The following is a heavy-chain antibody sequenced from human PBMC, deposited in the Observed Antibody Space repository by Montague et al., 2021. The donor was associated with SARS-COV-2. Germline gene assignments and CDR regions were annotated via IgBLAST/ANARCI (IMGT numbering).Heavy chain of an antibody. CDR3: ARRNYCSSSSCYNGGFDN. CDR2: VFYRGNT. Sequence: SETLSLTCEVSGASISSNNWWIWVRQSPGKGLEWLGTVFYRGNTYYNPSLKSRVTISVDTSTNQFSLKLTSVTVAETAIYFCARRNYCSSSSCYNGGFDNWGQGAVVTVSS. CDR1: GASISSNNW. D-gene: IGHD2-2*01. V-gene: IGHV4-4*02. J-gene: IGHJ3*02.